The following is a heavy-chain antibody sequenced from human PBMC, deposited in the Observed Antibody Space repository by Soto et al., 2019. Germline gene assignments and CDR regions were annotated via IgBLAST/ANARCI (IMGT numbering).Heavy chain of an antibody. CDR1: GFSLSANGVG. CDR2: IHWNDDN. CDR3: AHRRVNKGLDP. V-gene: IGHV2-5*01. D-gene: IGHD2-21*01. J-gene: IGHJ5*02. Sequence: QITLKESGPTLVKPTQTLTLTCTFSGFSLSANGVGVGWIRQPPGKALEWLAVIHWNDDNHYSPSLKSRLTITTDTSKNPVVLTMTNLDPVDTATYYCAHRRVNKGLDPWGQGTLVTVSS.